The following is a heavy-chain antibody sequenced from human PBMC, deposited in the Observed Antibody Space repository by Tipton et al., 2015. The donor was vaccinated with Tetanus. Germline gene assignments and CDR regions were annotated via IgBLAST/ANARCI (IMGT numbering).Heavy chain of an antibody. CDR2: IYPGDSDT. CDR3: ARLPKHYSASGST. V-gene: IGHV5-51*01. D-gene: IGHD3-10*01. Sequence: VQLVQSGTEVKKTGESLKISCQGSGYNFNLYWIAWVRQMPGKGLEWMGIIYPGDSDTTYSPSFQGQVTISADRSISTAYLQWTSLKASDTAIYFCARLPKHYSASGSTWGQGTLVTVSS. J-gene: IGHJ5*02. CDR1: GYNFNLYW.